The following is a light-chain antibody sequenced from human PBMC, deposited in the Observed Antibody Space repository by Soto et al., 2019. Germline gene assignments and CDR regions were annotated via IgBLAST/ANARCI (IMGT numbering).Light chain of an antibody. J-gene: IGLJ3*02. CDR1: SSNIGSNT. CDR2: DNN. V-gene: IGLV1-44*01. CDR3: AAWDDSLNGFWV. Sequence: QSVLTQPPSASGTPGQRVHISCSGSSSNIGSNTVNWYQQLPGTAPKLLIYDNNQRPSEVPDRVSGSKSGTSASLAISGLQSEDEADYYCAAWDDSLNGFWVFGGGTKVTVL.